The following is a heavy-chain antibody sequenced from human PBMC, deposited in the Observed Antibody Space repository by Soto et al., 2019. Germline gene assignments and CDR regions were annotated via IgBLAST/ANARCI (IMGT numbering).Heavy chain of an antibody. CDR1: GYTFTSYD. CDR3: ARHATSLGYCSGGSCHTQYYYYYYMDV. V-gene: IGHV1-8*01. CDR2: MNPNSGNT. D-gene: IGHD2-15*01. J-gene: IGHJ6*03. Sequence: ASVKVSCKASGYTFTSYDINWVRQATGQGLEWMGWMNPNSGNTGYAQKFQGRVTMTRNTSISTAYMELSSLRSEDPAVYYCARHATSLGYCSGGSCHTQYYYYYYMDVWGKGTTVTVSS.